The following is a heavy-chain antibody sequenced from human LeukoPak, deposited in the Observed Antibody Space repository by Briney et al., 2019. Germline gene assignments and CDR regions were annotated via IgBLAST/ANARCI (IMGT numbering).Heavy chain of an antibody. D-gene: IGHD5-18*01. J-gene: IGHJ3*02. CDR3: AREFAAMVPNGFDI. CDR2: INPSGGST. CDR1: GGTFSSYA. Sequence: ASVKVSCKASGGTFSSYAISWVRQAPGQGLEWMAMINPSGGSTTYLQKFQGRVTITRDTSTMTVYMELSSLRSEDTAVYYCAREFAAMVPNGFDIWGQGTMVTVSP. V-gene: IGHV1-46*01.